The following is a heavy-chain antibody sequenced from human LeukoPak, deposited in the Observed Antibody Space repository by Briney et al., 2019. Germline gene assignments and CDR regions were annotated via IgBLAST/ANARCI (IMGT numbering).Heavy chain of an antibody. CDR1: GFTFSSYE. CDR3: ARGGPTVVTPGRAHYLDS. V-gene: IGHV3-48*03. Sequence: GGSLRLSCAASGFTFSSYEMSWVRQAPGKGLEWISYISSSGVAIYDADSVKGRSIISRLNSKNTLYLQMSSLRAEDTAMYYCARGGPTVVTPGRAHYLDSWGQGTLVIVSS. J-gene: IGHJ4*02. CDR2: ISSSGVAI. D-gene: IGHD4-23*01.